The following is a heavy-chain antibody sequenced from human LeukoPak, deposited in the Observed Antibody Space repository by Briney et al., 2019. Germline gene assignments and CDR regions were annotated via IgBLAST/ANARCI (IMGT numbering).Heavy chain of an antibody. D-gene: IGHD2-2*01. CDR2: ILSSGST. Sequence: SETLSLTCTVSGGSISNYYWNWIRQSPGKGLEWIGYILSSGSTHHNPSPTGRISLSVDTSKNQFSLKLSSVTAADTAVYYCARGPNCSSTSCYVNYYYMDVWGKGTTVTVSS. CDR1: GGSISNYY. J-gene: IGHJ6*03. V-gene: IGHV4-4*09. CDR3: ARGPNCSSTSCYVNYYYMDV.